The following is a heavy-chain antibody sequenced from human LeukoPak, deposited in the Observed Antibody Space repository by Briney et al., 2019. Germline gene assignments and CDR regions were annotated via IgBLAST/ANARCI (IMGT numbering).Heavy chain of an antibody. CDR1: GYTFTGYY. CDR2: INPNSGGT. J-gene: IGHJ6*03. CDR3: ARGITMIVRVYYYMDV. V-gene: IGHV1-2*02. D-gene: IGHD3-22*01. Sequence: ASVKVSCKASGYTFTGYYMHWVRQAPGQGLEWMGWINPNSGGTNYAQKFQGRVTMTRDTSISTAYMELSSLRSEDTAVYYCARGITMIVRVYYYMDVWGKGTTVTVSS.